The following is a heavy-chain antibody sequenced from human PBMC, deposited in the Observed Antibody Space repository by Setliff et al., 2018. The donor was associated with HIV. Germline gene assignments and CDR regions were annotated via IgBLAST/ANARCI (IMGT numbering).Heavy chain of an antibody. CDR3: ARMEATRPPRGLDF. V-gene: IGHV4-61*09. J-gene: IGHJ4*02. Sequence: SETLSLTCAVSGGSTSSGTYYWSWIRQPAGKGLEWIGHIYTSGSTQYNPSFNSRVTISVDTSQNQFSLNLRSVTAADTALYYCARMEATRPPRGLDFWGPGTLVTVSS. CDR1: GGSTSSGTYY. CDR2: IYTSGST. D-gene: IGHD1-1*01.